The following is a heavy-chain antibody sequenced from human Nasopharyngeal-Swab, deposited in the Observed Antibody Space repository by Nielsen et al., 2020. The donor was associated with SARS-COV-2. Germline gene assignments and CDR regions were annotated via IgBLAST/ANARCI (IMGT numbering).Heavy chain of an antibody. D-gene: IGHD1-26*01. CDR1: GFSFNNAW. CDR3: TRDMASLSGSYYLYYYYMDV. V-gene: IGHV3-15*01. Sequence: GESLKISCAASGFSFNNAWMSWVRQAPGRGLEWVGRIKSKADGGTTDYAAYVKGRFTISRDDSKNTVYLQMSSLKTEDTAVYYCTRDMASLSGSYYLYYYYMDVWGKGTTVTVSS. CDR2: IKSKADGGTT. J-gene: IGHJ6*03.